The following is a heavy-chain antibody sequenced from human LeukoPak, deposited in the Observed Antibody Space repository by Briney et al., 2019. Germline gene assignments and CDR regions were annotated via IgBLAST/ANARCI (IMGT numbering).Heavy chain of an antibody. CDR2: VSTGSNYI. J-gene: IGHJ4*02. CDR3: ARLDRGYSYGQRSYSIDY. Sequence: GGSLRLSCTASGFTFSSYSLNWVRQAPGKGLEWVSSVSTGSNYIYYADSVKGRFTISRDNDKNSLYLQMNSLRVEDTAVYYCARLDRGYSYGQRSYSIDYWGQGTLVTVSS. V-gene: IGHV3-21*01. D-gene: IGHD5-18*01. CDR1: GFTFSSYS.